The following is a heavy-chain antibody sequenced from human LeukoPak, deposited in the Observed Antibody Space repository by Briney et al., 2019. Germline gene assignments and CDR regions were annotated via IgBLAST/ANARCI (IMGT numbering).Heavy chain of an antibody. J-gene: IGHJ4*02. Sequence: GGSLRLSCAASGFTFSSYGMHWVHQAPGKGLEWVAVISYNGSNKYYADSVKGRFTISRDNSKNTLYLQMNSLRAEDTAVYYCVKDRLYYYASGSYLDYWGQGILVTVSS. CDR2: ISYNGSNK. CDR1: GFTFSSYG. CDR3: VKDRLYYYASGSYLDY. V-gene: IGHV3-30*18. D-gene: IGHD3-10*01.